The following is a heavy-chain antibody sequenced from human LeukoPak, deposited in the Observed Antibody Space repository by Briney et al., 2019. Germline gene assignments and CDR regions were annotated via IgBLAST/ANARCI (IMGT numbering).Heavy chain of an antibody. D-gene: IGHD3-3*01. Sequence: KPSETLSLTCSVSGGSISSYYWSWIRQPAGKGREWIGRIYTTGNTDYNPSFKSRVTMSVDTSKNQFSLNLSSVTAADTAVYYCARDARGWSGFDYWGQGTLVTVSS. CDR2: IYTTGNT. V-gene: IGHV4-4*07. J-gene: IGHJ4*02. CDR3: ARDARGWSGFDY. CDR1: GGSISSYY.